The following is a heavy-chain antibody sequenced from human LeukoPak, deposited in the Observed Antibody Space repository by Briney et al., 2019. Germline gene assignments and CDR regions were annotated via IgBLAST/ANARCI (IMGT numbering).Heavy chain of an antibody. CDR2: IRFDGSNK. D-gene: IGHD2-2*03. CDR1: GFTLNTYG. J-gene: IGHJ4*02. V-gene: IGHV3-30*02. CDR3: ARGDGYCSSASCSGN. Sequence: GGSPRLSCAASGFTLNTYGMHWVRQAPGKGLEWVAFIRFDGSNKYYADSVKGRFTISRDNSKNTLYLQMKSLRPEDTAVYYCARGDGYCSSASCSGNWGQGTLVTVSS.